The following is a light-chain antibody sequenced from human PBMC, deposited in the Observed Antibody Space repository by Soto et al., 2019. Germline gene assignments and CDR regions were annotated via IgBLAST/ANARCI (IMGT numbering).Light chain of an antibody. CDR1: SSDVNDYNY. Sequence: QSVLTQPASVSGSPGQSITISCTGTSSDVNDYNYVSWYQQYPGKAPKLVIYEVTHRPSGVSSRFSGSKSGITASLTISGLQAEGEAYYYCSSYTSRTTLGFGGGTKVTVL. J-gene: IGLJ2*01. CDR3: SSYTSRTTLG. CDR2: EVT. V-gene: IGLV2-14*01.